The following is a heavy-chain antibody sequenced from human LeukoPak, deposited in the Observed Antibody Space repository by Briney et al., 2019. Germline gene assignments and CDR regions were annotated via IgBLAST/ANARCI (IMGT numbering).Heavy chain of an antibody. V-gene: IGHV3-30*02. Sequence: GGSLRLSCAASGFTFSSYGMHWVRQAPGKGLEWVAFIRYDGSNKYYADSVKGRFTISRDNSKNTLYLQMNSLRAEDTAVYYCARDYSSRYYFDYWGQGTLVTVSS. D-gene: IGHD6-19*01. CDR1: GFTFSSYG. CDR2: IRYDGSNK. J-gene: IGHJ4*02. CDR3: ARDYSSRYYFDY.